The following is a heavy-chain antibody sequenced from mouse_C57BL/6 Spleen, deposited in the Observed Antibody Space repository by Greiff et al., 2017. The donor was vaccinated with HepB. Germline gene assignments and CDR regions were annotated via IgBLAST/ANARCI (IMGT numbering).Heavy chain of an antibody. CDR1: GYSFTSYY. D-gene: IGHD1-1*01. V-gene: IGHV1-66*01. CDR3: ARSITTVVESRPYYFDY. Sequence: VKLVESGPELVKPGASVKISCKASGYSFTSYYIHWVKQRPGQGLEWIGWIYPGSGNTKYNEKFKGKATLTADTSSSTAYMQLSSLTSEDSAVYYCARSITTVVESRPYYFDYWGQGTTLTVSS. J-gene: IGHJ2*01. CDR2: IYPGSGNT.